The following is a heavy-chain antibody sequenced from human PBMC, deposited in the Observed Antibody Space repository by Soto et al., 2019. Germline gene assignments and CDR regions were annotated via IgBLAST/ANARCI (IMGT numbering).Heavy chain of an antibody. CDR2: IYRGGIT. J-gene: IGHJ5*02. CDR3: AIGNPDWFDP. Sequence: SETLSLTCAVSGYSISSGLYWGWIRQPPGKGLEWIGTIYRGGITYYNPSLKSRVTISIDASKNHFSLRLSSVTATDTAVYFCAIGNPDWFDPWGQGTLVTVSS. V-gene: IGHV4-38-2*01. CDR1: GYSISSGLY. D-gene: IGHD1-1*01.